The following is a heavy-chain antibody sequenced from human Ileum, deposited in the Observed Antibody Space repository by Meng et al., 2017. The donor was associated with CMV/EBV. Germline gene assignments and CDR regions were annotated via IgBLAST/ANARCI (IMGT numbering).Heavy chain of an antibody. CDR1: GGSIGSSSYC. V-gene: IGHV4-39*07. CDR2: IYYSGST. D-gene: IGHD3-10*01. Sequence: PESCPSLVQPSETLSLPCPASGGSIGSSSYCGGWIRRPPGTGLEWIGRIYYSGSTYYNQSHKSRVTISVDTSKNQFSLKLSSVTAADTAVYYCARVGAMVRGPHFDYWGQGTLVTVSS. J-gene: IGHJ4*02. CDR3: ARVGAMVRGPHFDY.